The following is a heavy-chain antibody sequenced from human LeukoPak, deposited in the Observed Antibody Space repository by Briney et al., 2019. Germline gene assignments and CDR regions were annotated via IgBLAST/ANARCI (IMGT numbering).Heavy chain of an antibody. CDR3: ARANRGTVFDY. D-gene: IGHD7-27*01. V-gene: IGHV4-39*07. Sequence: PSETLFLTCTVSGGSISSSSYYWGWIRQPPGKGLEWIGSIYYSGSTYYNPSLKSRVTISVDTSKNQFSLKLSSVTAADTAVYYCARANRGTVFDYWGPGTLVTVSS. CDR1: GGSISSSSYY. CDR2: IYYSGST. J-gene: IGHJ4*02.